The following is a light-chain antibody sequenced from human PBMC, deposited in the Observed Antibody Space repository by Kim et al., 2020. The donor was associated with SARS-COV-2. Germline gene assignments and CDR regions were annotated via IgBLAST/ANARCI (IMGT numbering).Light chain of an antibody. Sequence: EIVMTQSPATLSVSPGERATLSCRASQSVSSNLAWYQQKPGQAPRLLIYGASTMATGIPARFSGSGSGTEFTLTISSLQSEDFAVYYCQQYNNWPPHTFGQGTKLEI. CDR2: GAS. V-gene: IGKV3-15*01. CDR1: QSVSSN. CDR3: QQYNNWPPHT. J-gene: IGKJ2*01.